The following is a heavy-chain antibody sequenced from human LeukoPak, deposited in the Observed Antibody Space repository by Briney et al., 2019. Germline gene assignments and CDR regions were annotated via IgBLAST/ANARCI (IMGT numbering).Heavy chain of an antibody. CDR3: AIHFQAFTMFGVVLYYFDS. J-gene: IGHJ4*02. D-gene: IGHD3-3*01. V-gene: IGHV4-39*01. CDR1: DGSISSTSYS. CDR2: IYYSGNT. Sequence: PSETLSLTCTVSDGSISSTSYSWGWIRQSPGTGLEWIGSIYYSGNTYYNPSLKSRVTISVDTSKNQFSLKVTSVTVADTAIYYCAIHFQAFTMFGVVLYYFDSWGLGTLVTVSS.